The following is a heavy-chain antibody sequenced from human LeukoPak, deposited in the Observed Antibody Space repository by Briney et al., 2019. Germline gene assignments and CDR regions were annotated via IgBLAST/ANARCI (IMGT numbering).Heavy chain of an antibody. V-gene: IGHV1-46*01. CDR2: INPSGGST. D-gene: IGHD4-17*01. J-gene: IGHJ4*02. CDR3: AREDRMTTVTIQYGGIDY. CDR1: GGTFSSYA. Sequence: ASVKVSCKASGGTFSSYAISWVRQAPGQGLEWMGIINPSGGSTSYAQKFQGRVTMTRDTSTSTVYMELSSLRSEDTAVYYCAREDRMTTVTIQYGGIDYWGQGTLVTVSS.